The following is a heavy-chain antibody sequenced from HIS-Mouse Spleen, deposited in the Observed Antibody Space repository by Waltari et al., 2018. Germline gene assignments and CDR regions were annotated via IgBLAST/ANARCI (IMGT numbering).Heavy chain of an antibody. V-gene: IGHV4-39*07. J-gene: IGHJ2*01. CDR2: IYYSGGT. D-gene: IGHD6-13*01. CDR1: GGSISSSSYY. Sequence: QLQLQESGPGLVKPSETLSLTCTVSGGSISSSSYYWGWIRQPPGKGLEWIGSIYYSGGTYYNPSLKGRGTISVDTSKNQFSLKLSSVTAADTAVYYCAREIPYSSSWYDWYFDLWGRGTLVTVSS. CDR3: AREIPYSSSWYDWYFDL.